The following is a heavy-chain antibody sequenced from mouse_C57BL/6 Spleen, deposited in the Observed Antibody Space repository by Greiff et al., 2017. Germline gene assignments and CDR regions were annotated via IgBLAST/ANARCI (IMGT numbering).Heavy chain of an antibody. J-gene: IGHJ4*01. CDR2: IDPSDSYT. V-gene: IGHV1-50*01. CDR1: GYTFTSYW. D-gene: IGHD2-5*01. Sequence: QVQLQQPGAELVKPGASVKLSCKASGYTFTSYWMQWVKQRPGQGLAWIGEIDPSDSYTNYNQKFKGKATLTVDTSSSTAYMQLSSLTSEDSAVYYCARSPYSNYDAMDYWGQGTSVTVSS. CDR3: ARSPYSNYDAMDY.